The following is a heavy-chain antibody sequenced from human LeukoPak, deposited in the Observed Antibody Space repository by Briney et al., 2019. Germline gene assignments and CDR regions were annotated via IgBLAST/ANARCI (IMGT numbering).Heavy chain of an antibody. CDR1: GGSISSYY. J-gene: IGHJ4*02. Sequence: SETLSLTCTVSGGSISSYYWSWIRQPPGKGLEWIGYIYYSGSTNYNPSLKSRVTISVDTSKNQFSLKLSYVTAADTAVYFCARESSWGNFDYWGQGTLVTVST. CDR2: IYYSGST. CDR3: ARESSWGNFDY. V-gene: IGHV4-59*01. D-gene: IGHD7-27*01.